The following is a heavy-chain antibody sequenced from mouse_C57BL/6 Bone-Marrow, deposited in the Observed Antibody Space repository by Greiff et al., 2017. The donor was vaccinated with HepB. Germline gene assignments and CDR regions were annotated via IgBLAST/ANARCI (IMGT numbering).Heavy chain of an antibody. CDR1: GFTFSSYG. J-gene: IGHJ3*01. CDR2: ISSGGSYT. Sequence: EVKLMESGGDLVKPGGSLKLSCAASGFTFSSYGMSWVRQTPDKRLEWVATISSGGSYTYYPDSVKGRFTISRDNAKNTLYLQMSSLKSEDTAMYYCARRGYGSSAWFAYWGQGTLVTVSA. CDR3: ARRGYGSSAWFAY. D-gene: IGHD1-1*01. V-gene: IGHV5-6*02.